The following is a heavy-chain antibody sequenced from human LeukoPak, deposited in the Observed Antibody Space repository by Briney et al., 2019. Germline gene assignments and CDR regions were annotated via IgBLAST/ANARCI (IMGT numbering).Heavy chain of an antibody. J-gene: IGHJ3*02. Sequence: PSETLSLTCTVSGGSISSYYWSWIRQPPGKGLEWIGYIYYSGSTNYNPSLKSRATISVDTSKNQFSLKLNSVTAADTAVYYCARHKGSSWLDAFDIWGQGTMVTVSS. CDR2: IYYSGST. CDR3: ARHKGSSWLDAFDI. CDR1: GGSISSYY. D-gene: IGHD6-13*01. V-gene: IGHV4-59*08.